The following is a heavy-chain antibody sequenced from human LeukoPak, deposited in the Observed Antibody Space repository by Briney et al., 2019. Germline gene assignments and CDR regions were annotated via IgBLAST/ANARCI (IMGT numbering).Heavy chain of an antibody. CDR3: ARVVDVFWSGGLLGYGDY. J-gene: IGHJ4*02. D-gene: IGHD3-3*01. CDR1: GGSISSHY. Sequence: SETLSLTCNVSGGSISSHYWSWIRQPPGKGLEWIGYIYYSGSTNYNPSLKSRVTISVDTSKNQFSLQLSSVTAADTALYFCARVVDVFWSGGLLGYGDYWARG. CDR2: IYYSGST. V-gene: IGHV4-59*11.